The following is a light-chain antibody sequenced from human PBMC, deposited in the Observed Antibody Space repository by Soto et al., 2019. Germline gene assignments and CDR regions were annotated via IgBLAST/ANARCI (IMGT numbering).Light chain of an antibody. CDR3: QQYNSYSGT. V-gene: IGKV1-5*01. CDR2: DAS. Sequence: DIQMTQSASALSASVGDRATITCRASQSISSWLAWYQQKPGKAPKLLIYDASSLESGVPSRFSGSGSVTEFTLSISSLQPDDFATYYCQQYNSYSGTFGQGTKVDIK. J-gene: IGKJ1*01. CDR1: QSISSW.